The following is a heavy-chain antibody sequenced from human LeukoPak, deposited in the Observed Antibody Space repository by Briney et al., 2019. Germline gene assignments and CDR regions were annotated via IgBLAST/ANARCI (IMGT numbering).Heavy chain of an antibody. CDR3: AKDIKYCSGGTCTYYYYGMDV. CDR2: ISYDGSNK. J-gene: IGHJ6*02. D-gene: IGHD2-15*01. CDR1: GFTFSSYW. V-gene: IGHV3-30*18. Sequence: GGSLRLSCAASGFTFSSYWMSWVRQAPGKGLEWVAVISYDGSNKYYADSVKGRFTISRDNSKNTLYLQMNSLRAEDTAVYYCAKDIKYCSGGTCTYYYYGMDVWGQGTTVTVSS.